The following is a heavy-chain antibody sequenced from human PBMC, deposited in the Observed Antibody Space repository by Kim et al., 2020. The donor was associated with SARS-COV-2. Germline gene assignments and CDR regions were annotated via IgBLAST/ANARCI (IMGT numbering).Heavy chain of an antibody. Sequence: SETLSLTCAVYGGSFSGYYWSWIRQPPGKGLEWIGEINHSGSTNYNPSLKSRVTISVDTSKNQFSLKLSSVTAADTAVYYCARCTYYDFWSGYYTGIFFVYWGQGTLVTVSS. CDR3: ARCTYYDFWSGYYTGIFFVY. CDR1: GGSFSGYY. D-gene: IGHD3-3*01. V-gene: IGHV4-34*01. J-gene: IGHJ4*02. CDR2: INHSGST.